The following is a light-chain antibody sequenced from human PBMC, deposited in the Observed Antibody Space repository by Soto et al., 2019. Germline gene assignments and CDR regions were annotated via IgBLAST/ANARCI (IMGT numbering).Light chain of an antibody. Sequence: EIVLTQSPGTLSLSPGERATLSCRASQSVSSSYLAWYQQKPGQAPRLLIYGASSRATGIPDRLSGSGSGTDFTLTISRREPEDFAVYYFQQDGRSTRTFGQGTKVEIK. CDR3: QQDGRSTRT. J-gene: IGKJ1*01. CDR1: QSVSSSY. CDR2: GAS. V-gene: IGKV3-20*01.